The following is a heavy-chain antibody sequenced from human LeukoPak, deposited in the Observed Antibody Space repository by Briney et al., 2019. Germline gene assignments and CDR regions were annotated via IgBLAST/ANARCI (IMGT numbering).Heavy chain of an antibody. J-gene: IGHJ4*02. Sequence: GGSLRLSCAASGFTFSSYWMSWVRQAPGKGLEWVANIKQDGSEKYYVDSVKGRFTISRDNAKNSLYLQVNSLRAEDTAVYYCASGRRTYYYFDYWGQGTLVTVSS. CDR2: IKQDGSEK. D-gene: IGHD2-21*01. CDR1: GFTFSSYW. CDR3: ASGRRTYYYFDY. V-gene: IGHV3-7*01.